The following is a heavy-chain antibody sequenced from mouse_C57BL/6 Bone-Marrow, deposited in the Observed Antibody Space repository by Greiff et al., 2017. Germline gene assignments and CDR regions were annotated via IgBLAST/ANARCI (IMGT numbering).Heavy chain of an antibody. CDR3: ARLTGPAWFAY. V-gene: IGHV7-3*01. CDR2: IRNKANGYTT. CDR1: GFTFTDYY. D-gene: IGHD4-1*01. Sequence: EVKLMESGGGLVQPGGSLSLSCAASGFTFTDYYMSWVRQPPGKALEWLGFIRNKANGYTTEYSASVKGRFTISRDNSQSILYLQMNALRAEDSATYYCARLTGPAWFAYWGQGTLVTVSA. J-gene: IGHJ3*01.